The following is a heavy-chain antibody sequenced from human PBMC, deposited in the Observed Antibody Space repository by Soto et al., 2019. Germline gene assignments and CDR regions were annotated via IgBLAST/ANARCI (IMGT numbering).Heavy chain of an antibody. J-gene: IGHJ4*02. Sequence: EVQLLESGGGLVQPGGSLRLSCAASGFTFSSYAMSWVRQAPGKGLEWVSAISGGGGRTYYADSVKGRFTISRDNSKKTQYQQMNGPRAEDTAVYYCAKVPLLWFGELFPSSVHGGQGTLVPVSS. CDR2: ISGGGGRT. CDR3: AKVPLLWFGELFPSSVH. D-gene: IGHD3-10*01. CDR1: GFTFSSYA. V-gene: IGHV3-23*01.